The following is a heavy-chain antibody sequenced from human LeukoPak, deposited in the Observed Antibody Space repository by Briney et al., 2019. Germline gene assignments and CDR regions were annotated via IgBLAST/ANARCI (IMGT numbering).Heavy chain of an antibody. Sequence: WASVKVSCKASGYTFASYYMNWVRQAPGQGLEWMGIINPSGGSTSYAQKFQGRVTMTRDTSTSTVYMELSSLRSEDTAVYYCARASDLRYCSGGSCYRFDYWGQGTLVTVSS. CDR1: GYTFASYY. V-gene: IGHV1-46*01. CDR2: INPSGGST. CDR3: ARASDLRYCSGGSCYRFDY. J-gene: IGHJ4*02. D-gene: IGHD2-15*01.